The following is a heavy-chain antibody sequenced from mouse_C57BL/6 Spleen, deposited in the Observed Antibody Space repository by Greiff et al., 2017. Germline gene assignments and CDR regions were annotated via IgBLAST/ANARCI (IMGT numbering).Heavy chain of an antibody. CDR1: GYSFTGYY. V-gene: IGHV1-42*01. J-gene: IGHJ4*01. CDR3: AREDITTVVDYYAMDY. CDR2: INPSTGGT. D-gene: IGHD1-1*01. Sequence: EVQLQQSGPELVKPGASVKISCKASGYSFTGYYMNWVKQSPEKSLEWIGEINPSTGGTTYNQKFKAKATLTVDKSSSTAYMQLKSLTSEDSAVYYCAREDITTVVDYYAMDYWGQGTSVTVSS.